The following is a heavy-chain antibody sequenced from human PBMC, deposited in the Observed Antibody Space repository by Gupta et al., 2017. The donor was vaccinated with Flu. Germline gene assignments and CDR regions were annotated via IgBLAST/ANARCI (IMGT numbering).Heavy chain of an antibody. D-gene: IGHD3-10*01. CDR2: IAYSGAT. CDR1: GGSIRSTSYK. Sequence: QLQLQESGPGLANPSETLSLTCDVSGGSIRSTSYKWGWIRQPPGKGLEWIGSIAYSGATYYNPSLRSRVTISVDTSKNQVFLTLSSVTAADTAVYFCARRINYGKTFDYWGQGTLVAVSS. V-gene: IGHV4-39*01. CDR3: ARRINYGKTFDY. J-gene: IGHJ4*02.